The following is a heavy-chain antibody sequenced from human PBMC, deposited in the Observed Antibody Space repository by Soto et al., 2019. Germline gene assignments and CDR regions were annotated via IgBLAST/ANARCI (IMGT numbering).Heavy chain of an antibody. D-gene: IGHD3-16*02. CDR1: GGSFSGYY. CDR3: ARERIMITFGGVIAQGPSDY. Sequence: QVQLQQWGAGLLKPSETLSLTCAVYGGSFSGYYWSWIRQPPGKGLEWIGEINHSGSTNYNPSLKSRVTISVDTSKNQFSLKLSSVTAADTAVYYCARERIMITFGGVIAQGPSDYWGQGTLVTVSS. CDR2: INHSGST. J-gene: IGHJ4*02. V-gene: IGHV4-34*01.